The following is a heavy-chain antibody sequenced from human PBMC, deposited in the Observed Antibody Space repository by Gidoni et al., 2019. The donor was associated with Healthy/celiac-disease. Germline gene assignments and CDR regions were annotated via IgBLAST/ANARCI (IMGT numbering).Heavy chain of an antibody. J-gene: IGHJ4*02. D-gene: IGHD1-1*01. CDR2: IREDGSEK. CDR1: GFSVSTLS. CDR3: VTERRLGK. Sequence: EVQVVESGGGWVQPGGSLRLSGAASGFSVSTLSMSWVRQAPGKGLEWVANIREDGSEKGYLDSVKGRFIISRDTAKNSLYLQMNSLSAEDTAVYYCVTERRLGKWGQGTLITVSS. V-gene: IGHV3-7*05.